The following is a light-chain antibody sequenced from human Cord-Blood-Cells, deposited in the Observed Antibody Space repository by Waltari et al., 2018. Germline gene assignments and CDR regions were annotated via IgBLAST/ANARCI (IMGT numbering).Light chain of an antibody. CDR3: SSYTSSSTPVV. J-gene: IGLJ2*01. CDR2: DVS. V-gene: IGLV2-14*01. Sequence: QSALTQPASVSGSPGQSITISCTGTSSDVGGYNYVSWYQQHPGKAPKLMIYDVSKRPSGVSHRFPGPKSGNTASLTISGLQAEDEADYYCSSYTSSSTPVVFGGGTKLTVL. CDR1: SSDVGGYNY.